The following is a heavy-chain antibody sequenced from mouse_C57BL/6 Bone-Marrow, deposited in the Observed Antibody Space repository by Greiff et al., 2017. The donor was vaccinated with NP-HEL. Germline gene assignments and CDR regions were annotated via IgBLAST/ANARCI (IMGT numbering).Heavy chain of an antibody. CDR3: ARPPSYYGNYGFAY. J-gene: IGHJ3*01. CDR1: GFTFSDYG. Sequence: EVKVEESGGGLVKPGGSLKLSCAASGFTFSDYGMHWVRQAPEKGLEWVAYISSGSSTIYYADTVKGRFTISRDNAKNTLFLQMTSLRSEDTAMYYCARPPSYYGNYGFAYWGQGTLVTVSA. D-gene: IGHD2-10*01. CDR2: ISSGSSTI. V-gene: IGHV5-17*01.